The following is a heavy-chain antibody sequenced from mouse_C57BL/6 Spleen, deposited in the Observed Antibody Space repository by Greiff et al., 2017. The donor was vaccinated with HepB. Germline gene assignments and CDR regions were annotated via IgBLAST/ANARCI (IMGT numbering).Heavy chain of an antibody. CDR1: GYSITSGYY. CDR3: AFYDGYYGRFAY. Sequence: EVQLQESGPGLVKPSQSLSLTCSVTGYSITSGYYWNWIRQFPGNKLEWMGYISYDGSNNYNPSLKNRISITRDTSKNQFFLKLNSVTTEDTATYYCAFYDGYYGRFAYWGQGTLVTVSA. V-gene: IGHV3-6*01. CDR2: ISYDGSN. D-gene: IGHD2-3*01. J-gene: IGHJ3*01.